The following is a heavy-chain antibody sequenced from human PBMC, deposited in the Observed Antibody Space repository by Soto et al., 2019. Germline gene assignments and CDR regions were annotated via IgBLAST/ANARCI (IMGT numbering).Heavy chain of an antibody. CDR3: TVRSTGYSSSWFDY. CDR1: GFTFSNAW. V-gene: IGHV3-15*01. D-gene: IGHD6-13*01. CDR2: IKSKTDGGTT. Sequence: GGSLRLSCAASGFTFSNAWMSWVRQGPGKGLEWVGRIKSKTDGGTTDYAAPVKGRFTISRDDSKNTLYLQMNSLKTEDTAVYYCTVRSTGYSSSWFDYWGQGTLVTVSS. J-gene: IGHJ4*02.